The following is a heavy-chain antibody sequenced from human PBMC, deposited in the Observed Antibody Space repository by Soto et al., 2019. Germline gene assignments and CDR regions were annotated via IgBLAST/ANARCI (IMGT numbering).Heavy chain of an antibody. V-gene: IGHV2-5*02. D-gene: IGHD6-13*01. Sequence: QITLGESGPTLVKPTQTLTLTCTFSGFSFSTGGVGVGWIRQSPGKALEWLALIYWDDDKRYSPSLKSRLTITKDTSENQVVLTMTNMDPVDTATYYCARLRVAAVLYYFDYWGQGTLVTVSS. CDR3: ARLRVAAVLYYFDY. CDR2: IYWDDDK. J-gene: IGHJ4*02. CDR1: GFSFSTGGVG.